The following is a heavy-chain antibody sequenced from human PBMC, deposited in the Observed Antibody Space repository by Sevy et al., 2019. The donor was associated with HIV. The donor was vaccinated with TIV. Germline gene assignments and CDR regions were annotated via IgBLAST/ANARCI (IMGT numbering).Heavy chain of an antibody. CDR1: GFSLSDHS. CDR2: ISSSSTTI. D-gene: IGHD3-3*01. CDR3: ARERGPRYDFWGAYYVSTQHDYYAMDV. Sequence: GGSLRLSCAASGFSLSDHSMNWVRQAPGKGLEWFSYISSSSTTIYYADSGGGDFAIYRDNAKNQLYLQMNSLRAEETAVDNCARERGPRYDFWGAYYVSTQHDYYAMDVWGQGTTVTVSS. V-gene: IGHV3-48*01. J-gene: IGHJ6*02.